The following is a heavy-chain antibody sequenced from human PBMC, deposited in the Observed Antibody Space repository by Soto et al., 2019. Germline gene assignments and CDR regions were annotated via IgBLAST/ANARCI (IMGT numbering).Heavy chain of an antibody. CDR1: GGSISSGAYH. CDR3: AASPNADFFDY. CDR2: ISYSGKS. J-gene: IGHJ4*02. V-gene: IGHV4-31*03. Sequence: QVQLQESGPGLVTPSQSLSLTCTVSGGSISSGAYHWRWIRQHPGRGLEWIGHISYSGKSDYNPSLESRVAISLDTPRNQFSLKLSSVTAADTAVYYCAASPNADFFDYWGPGALVTVSA.